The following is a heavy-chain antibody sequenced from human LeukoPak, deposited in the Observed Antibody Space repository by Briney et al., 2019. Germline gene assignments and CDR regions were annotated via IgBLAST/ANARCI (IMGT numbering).Heavy chain of an antibody. D-gene: IGHD3-22*01. CDR1: GFTFSSYE. V-gene: IGHV3-48*03. CDR3: AKARGLIGGFFDI. Sequence: PGGSLRLSCAASGFTFSSYEMSWVRQAPGKGLEWVSYISSSGSTIYYADSVKGRFTISRDNSKNSLYLQMNSLRTEDTALYYCAKARGLIGGFFDIWGQGTMVTVSS. J-gene: IGHJ3*02. CDR2: ISSSGSTI.